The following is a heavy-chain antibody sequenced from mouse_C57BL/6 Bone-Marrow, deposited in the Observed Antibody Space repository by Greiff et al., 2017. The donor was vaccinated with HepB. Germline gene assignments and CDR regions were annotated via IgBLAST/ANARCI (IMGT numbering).Heavy chain of an antibody. CDR3: ALIYYYGSSYWYFDV. CDR2: IHPNSGST. CDR1: GYTFTSYW. V-gene: IGHV1-64*01. J-gene: IGHJ1*03. D-gene: IGHD1-1*01. Sequence: QVLLKQPGAELVKPGASVKLSCKASGYTFTSYWMHWVKQRPGHGLEWIGMIHPNSGSTNYNEKFKSKATLTVDKSSSTAYMQLSSLTSEDSAVYYCALIYYYGSSYWYFDVWGTGTTVTVSS.